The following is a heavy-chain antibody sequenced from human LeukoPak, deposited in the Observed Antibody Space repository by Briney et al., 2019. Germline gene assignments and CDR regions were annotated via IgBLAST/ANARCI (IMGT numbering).Heavy chain of an antibody. V-gene: IGHV1-69*02. CDR2: IIPILGIA. D-gene: IGHD2-8*01. J-gene: IGHJ3*02. CDR3: ARGVGWDAFDI. CDR1: GCTFSSYT. Sequence: GASVKVSCKASGCTFSSYTISWVRQAPGQGLEWMGRIIPILGIANYAQKFQGRVTITADKSTSTAYMELSSLRSEDTAVYYCARGVGWDAFDIWGQGTMVTVSS.